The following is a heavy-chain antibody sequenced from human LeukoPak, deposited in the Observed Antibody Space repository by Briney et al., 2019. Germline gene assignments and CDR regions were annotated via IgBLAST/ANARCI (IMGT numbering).Heavy chain of an antibody. V-gene: IGHV4-39*01. Sequence: SETLSLTCTVFGGSISSSSYYWGWIRQPPGKGLEWIGSIYYSGSTYYNPSLKSRVTISVDTSKNQFSLKLSSVTAADTAVYYCAWIDPYCSGGSCYSVYYYYYMDVWAKGTTVTISS. D-gene: IGHD2-15*01. J-gene: IGHJ6*03. CDR2: IYYSGST. CDR1: GGSISSSSYY. CDR3: AWIDPYCSGGSCYSVYYYYYMDV.